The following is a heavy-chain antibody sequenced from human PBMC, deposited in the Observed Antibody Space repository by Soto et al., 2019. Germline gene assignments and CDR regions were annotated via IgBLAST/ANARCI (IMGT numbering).Heavy chain of an antibody. CDR1: GFTFSTFW. CDR2: INSDGSST. CDR3: ARDFEY. V-gene: IGHV3-74*01. J-gene: IGHJ4*02. Sequence: EVQLVESGGGLVQPGGSLRLSCEASGFTFSTFWMHWVRQAPGKGLVWVSRINSDGSSTYYADSVKGRVTISRVNAKNTLYLQLNSLRPEDTAVYYCARDFEYWGQGTLVTVSS.